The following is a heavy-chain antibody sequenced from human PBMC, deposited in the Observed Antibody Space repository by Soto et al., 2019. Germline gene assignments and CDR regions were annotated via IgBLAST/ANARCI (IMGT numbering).Heavy chain of an antibody. D-gene: IGHD5-12*01. CDR1: GFTFSSYG. CDR3: AKGGWLRIDY. V-gene: IGHV3-30*18. CDR2: ISYDGSNK. J-gene: IGHJ4*02. Sequence: QVQLVESGGGVVQPGRSLRLSCAASGFTFSSYGMHWVRQAPGKGLEWVAVISYDGSNKYYADSVKGRFTISRDNSKNTRYLQMNSLRAEDTAVYYCAKGGWLRIDYWGQGTLVTVSS.